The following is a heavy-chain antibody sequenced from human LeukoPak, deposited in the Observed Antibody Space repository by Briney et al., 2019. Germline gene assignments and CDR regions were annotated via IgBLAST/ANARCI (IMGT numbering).Heavy chain of an antibody. CDR1: GGSFSGYY. CDR2: ISHSGST. V-gene: IGHV4-34*01. Sequence: SETLSLTCAVYGGSFSGYYWSWIRQPPGKGLEWIGEISHSGSTNYNPSLKSRVTISVDTSKNQFSLKLSSVTAADTAVYYCARANYYYMDVWGKGTTVTVSS. CDR3: ARANYYYMDV. J-gene: IGHJ6*03.